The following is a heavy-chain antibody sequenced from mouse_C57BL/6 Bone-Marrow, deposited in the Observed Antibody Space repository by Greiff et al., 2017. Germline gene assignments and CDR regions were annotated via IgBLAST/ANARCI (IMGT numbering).Heavy chain of an antibody. Sequence: VQLQQSGAELVKPGASVKLSCKASGYTFTSYWMHWVKQRPGQGLEWIGMIHPNSGSTNYNEKFKSKATLTVDKSSSTAYMQLSSLTSEDSAVYYCASQTAQATRYWGQGTTLTVSS. D-gene: IGHD3-2*02. CDR2: IHPNSGST. V-gene: IGHV1-64*01. J-gene: IGHJ2*01. CDR3: ASQTAQATRY. CDR1: GYTFTSYW.